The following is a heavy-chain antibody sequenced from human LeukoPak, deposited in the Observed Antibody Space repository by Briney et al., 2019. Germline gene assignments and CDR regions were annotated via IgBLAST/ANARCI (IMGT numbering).Heavy chain of an antibody. V-gene: IGHV3-30*04. D-gene: IGHD3-10*01. J-gene: IGHJ4*02. CDR1: GFTFSSYA. CDR3: ARDPDIYGSGSFLFGY. CDR2: ISYDGSNK. Sequence: GGSLRLSCAASGFTFSSYAMHWVRQAPGKGLEWVAVISYDGSNKYYADSVKGRFTISRDNSKNTLYLQMNSLRAEDTAVYYCARDPDIYGSGSFLFGYWGQGTLVTVSS.